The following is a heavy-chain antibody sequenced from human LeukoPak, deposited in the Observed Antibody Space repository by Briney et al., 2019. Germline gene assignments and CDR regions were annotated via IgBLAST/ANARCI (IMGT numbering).Heavy chain of an antibody. CDR2: ISSSGSTI. D-gene: IGHD4-17*01. V-gene: IGHV3-48*04. CDR3: ATLGLMSGDYLFSMDV. CDR1: GFIFSYYG. J-gene: IGHJ6*02. Sequence: PGGSLRLSCAGSGFIFSYYGMHWVRQAPGKGLEWVSYISSSGSTIYYADSVKGRFTISRDNAKNSLYLQMNSLRAEDTAVYYCATLGLMSGDYLFSMDVWGQGTTVTVSS.